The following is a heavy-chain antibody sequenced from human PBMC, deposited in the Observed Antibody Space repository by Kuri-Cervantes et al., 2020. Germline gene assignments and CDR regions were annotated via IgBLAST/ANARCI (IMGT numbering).Heavy chain of an antibody. V-gene: IGHV3-21*01. J-gene: IGHJ6*02. Sequence: GESLKISCAASGFTFSSYSMNWVRQAPGKGLEWVSSISSSSSYIYYADSVKGRFTISRDNAKNSLYLQMNSLRAEDTAVYYCAKAAGNWGYYFHYGMDVWGQGTTVTVSS. CDR3: AKAAGNWGYYFHYGMDV. CDR2: ISSSSSYI. CDR1: GFTFSSYS. D-gene: IGHD3-16*01.